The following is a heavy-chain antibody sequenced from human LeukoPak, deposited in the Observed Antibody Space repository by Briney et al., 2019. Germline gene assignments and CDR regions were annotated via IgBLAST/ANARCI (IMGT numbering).Heavy chain of an antibody. Sequence: SETLSLTCTVSGGSISSYYWSWIRQPPGKGLEWIGYIYYSGSTNYNPSLKSRVTISVDTSKNQFSLKLSSVTAADTAVYYCARQGRGYCSGGSCYADWFDPWGQGTLVTVSS. CDR3: ARQGRGYCSGGSCYADWFDP. J-gene: IGHJ5*02. D-gene: IGHD2-15*01. CDR2: IYYSGST. V-gene: IGHV4-59*08. CDR1: GGSISSYY.